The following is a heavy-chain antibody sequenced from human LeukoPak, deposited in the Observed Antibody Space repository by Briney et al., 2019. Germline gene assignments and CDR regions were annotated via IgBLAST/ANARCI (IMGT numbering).Heavy chain of an antibody. V-gene: IGHV3-23*01. J-gene: IGHJ4*02. CDR2: ISGSGGST. CDR1: GFTFSSYA. Sequence: GGSLRLSCAASGFTFSSYAMSRVRQAPGKGLEWVSAISGSGGSTYYADSVKGRFTISRDNSKNTLYLQMNSLRAEDTAVYYCAKLRISYYDILTGYFDYWGQGTLVTVSS. CDR3: AKLRISYYDILTGYFDY. D-gene: IGHD3-9*01.